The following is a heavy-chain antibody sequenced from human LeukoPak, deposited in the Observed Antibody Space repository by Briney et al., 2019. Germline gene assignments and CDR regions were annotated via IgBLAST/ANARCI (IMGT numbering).Heavy chain of an antibody. Sequence: SETLSLTCTVSDGAIAGYSWSWIRQPPGKGLEWIGYIYYSGDTNYNPSLKSRVTISVDTSKNQFSLKLSSVTAADTAVYYCARAAARVWFDPWGQGTLVTVSS. J-gene: IGHJ5*02. CDR2: IYYSGDT. D-gene: IGHD6-6*01. CDR3: ARAAARVWFDP. CDR1: DGAIAGYS. V-gene: IGHV4-59*01.